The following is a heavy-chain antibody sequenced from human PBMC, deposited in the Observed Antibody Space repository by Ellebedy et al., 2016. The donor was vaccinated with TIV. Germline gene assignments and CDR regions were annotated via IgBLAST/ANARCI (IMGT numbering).Heavy chain of an antibody. J-gene: IGHJ4*02. Sequence: GESLKISCAASGFSPSNSFMSWIRQAPGKGLEWASTLTADGRSTYFADSVKGRFTISRDNSKNTVYLQMNSLRSEDTAVYYCRPGHYSDAWGQGTLVTVSS. CDR3: RPGHYSDA. CDR1: GFSPSNSF. CDR2: LTADGRST. V-gene: IGHV3-23*01.